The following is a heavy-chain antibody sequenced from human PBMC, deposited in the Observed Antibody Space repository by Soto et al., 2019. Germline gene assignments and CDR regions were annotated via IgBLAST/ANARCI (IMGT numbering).Heavy chain of an antibody. Sequence: QVQLEESGGGVVQPGRSLRLSCEASGFTFNTYSMHWVRQPPGKGLAWLAAIWYDGTQKYDADSVKGRFIISRDNSKKTLYLEMNSLRAEDTAVYYCARAGGTTVTGLWHFDSWGQGTLVTVSS. CDR1: GFTFNTYS. D-gene: IGHD4-17*01. V-gene: IGHV3-33*01. CDR3: ARAGGTTVTGLWHFDS. CDR2: IWYDGTQK. J-gene: IGHJ4*02.